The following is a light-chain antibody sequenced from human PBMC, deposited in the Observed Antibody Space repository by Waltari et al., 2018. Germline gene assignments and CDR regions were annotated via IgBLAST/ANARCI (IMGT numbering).Light chain of an antibody. J-gene: IGKJ4*01. CDR1: QGISRW. Sequence: DIQMTQSPSTLSASVGDRVTITCRASQGISRWLAGYQQKPGKPPKVLIYDASSLASEVPSRFSGSGSETEFTLVISNLQPDDVATYYCQQYSGYSGIFGGGTKVEIK. CDR2: DAS. V-gene: IGKV1-5*01. CDR3: QQYSGYSGI.